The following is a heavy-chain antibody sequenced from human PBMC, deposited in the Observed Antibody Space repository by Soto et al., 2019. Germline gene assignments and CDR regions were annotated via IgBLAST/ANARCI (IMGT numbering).Heavy chain of an antibody. V-gene: IGHV4-31*03. CDR1: GGSISSGGYY. J-gene: IGHJ3*02. D-gene: IGHD3-10*01. CDR3: ARVLYYGDNEAFDI. CDR2: IYYSGKT. Sequence: QVQLQESGPGLVKPSQTLSLTCTVSGGSISSGGYYWSWIRQHPGKGLEWIGYIYYSGKTYYNPSLXXXVXXSVDTSKNQFSLKLSSVTAADTAVYYCARVLYYGDNEAFDIWGQGTMVTVSS.